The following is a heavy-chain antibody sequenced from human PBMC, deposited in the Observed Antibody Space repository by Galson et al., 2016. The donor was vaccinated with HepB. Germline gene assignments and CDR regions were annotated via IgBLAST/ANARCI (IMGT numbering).Heavy chain of an antibody. CDR2: ISYDGSNK. D-gene: IGHD2-2*02. Sequence: SLRLSCAASTFTFSNYGMHWVRQAPGKGLEWVAVISYDGSNKYYADSVKGRFTISRDNSKNTLYLQMNSLRADDTAVYYCAKETEVPPAIRDYYHYGMEVWVQGTTVTVSS. J-gene: IGHJ6*02. CDR3: AKETEVPPAIRDYYHYGMEV. V-gene: IGHV3-30*18. CDR1: TFTFSNYG.